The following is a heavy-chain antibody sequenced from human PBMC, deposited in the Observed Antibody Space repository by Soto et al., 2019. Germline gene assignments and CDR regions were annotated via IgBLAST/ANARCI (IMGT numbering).Heavy chain of an antibody. CDR2: ISGSGGST. CDR1: GFTFSSYA. J-gene: IGHJ4*02. D-gene: IGHD4-17*01. V-gene: IGHV3-23*01. CDR3: AKDLSYGDYALYYFDY. Sequence: PGGSLRLSCAASGFTFSSYAMSWVRQAPGKGLEWVSAISGSGGSTYYADSVKGRFTISRGNSKNTLYLQMNSLRAEDTAVYYCAKDLSYGDYALYYFDYWGQGTLVTVSS.